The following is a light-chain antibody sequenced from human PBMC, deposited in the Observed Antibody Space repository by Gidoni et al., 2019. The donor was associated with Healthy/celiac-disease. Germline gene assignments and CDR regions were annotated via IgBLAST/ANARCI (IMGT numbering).Light chain of an antibody. CDR3: QQYGSSPLT. J-gene: IGKJ4*01. Sequence: IVLTQSPDPLSLSPGERATLSFRASQSVSSCYLAWYQQKTGQAPRLLIYGASSRATGIPDRFIGSGSGTDFTLTISRLEPEDLAVYYWQQYGSSPLTFGGGTKVEIK. V-gene: IGKV3-20*01. CDR1: QSVSSCY. CDR2: GAS.